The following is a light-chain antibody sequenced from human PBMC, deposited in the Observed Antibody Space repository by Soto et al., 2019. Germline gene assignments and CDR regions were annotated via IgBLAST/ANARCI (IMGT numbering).Light chain of an antibody. Sequence: EIVMTQSPGTLSLSPGERAPLSCRASQSVSSSYLAWYQQKPGQAPRLLIYATSSRATDIPDRFIGYGSGTDFTLTISGLEPEDFAVYYCQQFGSSLSTFGQGTKVDIK. J-gene: IGKJ1*01. CDR1: QSVSSSY. CDR3: QQFGSSLST. V-gene: IGKV3-20*01. CDR2: ATS.